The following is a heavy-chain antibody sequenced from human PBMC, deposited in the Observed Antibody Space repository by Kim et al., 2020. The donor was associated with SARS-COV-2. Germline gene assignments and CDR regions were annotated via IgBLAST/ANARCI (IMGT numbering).Heavy chain of an antibody. CDR3: ARSGAIAAAGINWFDP. Sequence: ASVKVSCKASGYTFTGYYMHWVRQAPGQGLEWMGWINPNSGGTNYAQKFQGWVTMTRDTSISTAYMELSRLRSDDTAVYYCARSGAIAAAGINWFDPWGQGTLVTVSS. CDR1: GYTFTGYY. V-gene: IGHV1-2*04. CDR2: INPNSGGT. D-gene: IGHD6-13*01. J-gene: IGHJ5*02.